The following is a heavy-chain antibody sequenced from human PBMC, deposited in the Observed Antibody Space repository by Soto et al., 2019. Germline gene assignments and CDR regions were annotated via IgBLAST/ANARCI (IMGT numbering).Heavy chain of an antibody. D-gene: IGHD4-17*01. CDR1: GDSMNKYF. V-gene: IGHV4-4*07. CDR2: IFTTGST. J-gene: IGHJ4*02. CDR3: AKDRRRAVLRWQLLLGPYYFDY. Sequence: SETLSLTCTVSGDSMNKYFWTWIRQTAGEGLEWIGHIFTTGSTSYNPSLKSRVTMSVDMSKSQFSLKLASVTAADTAVYYCAKDRRRAVLRWQLLLGPYYFDYWGQGTLVTVAS.